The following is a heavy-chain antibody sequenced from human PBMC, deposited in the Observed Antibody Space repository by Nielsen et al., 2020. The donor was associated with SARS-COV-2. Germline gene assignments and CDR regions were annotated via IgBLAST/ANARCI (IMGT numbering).Heavy chain of an antibody. CDR2: VNSDGNST. V-gene: IGHV3-74*01. Sequence: GESLKISCAASGFTFSNYWMYWVRQAPGKGLVWVSRVNSDGNSTSYADSVKGRFTISRDNAKNSLFLQMNSLRAEDTAVYYCARGLGEVADYWGQGALVTVSS. D-gene: IGHD3-10*01. CDR3: ARGLGEVADY. J-gene: IGHJ4*02. CDR1: GFTFSNYW.